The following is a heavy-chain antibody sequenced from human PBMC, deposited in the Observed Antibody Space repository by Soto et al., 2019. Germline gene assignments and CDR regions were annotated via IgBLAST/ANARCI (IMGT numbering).Heavy chain of an antibody. CDR2: IIPIFGTA. D-gene: IGHD3-22*01. V-gene: IGHV1-69*13. CDR1: GGTFSSYA. CDR3: ARGADLTTRVDY. Sequence: SVKVSCKASGGTFSSYAISWVRQAPGQGLEWMGGIIPIFGTANYAQKFQGRVTITADESTSTAYMELSSLRSEDTAAYYCARGADLTTRVDYWGQGTLVTVSS. J-gene: IGHJ4*02.